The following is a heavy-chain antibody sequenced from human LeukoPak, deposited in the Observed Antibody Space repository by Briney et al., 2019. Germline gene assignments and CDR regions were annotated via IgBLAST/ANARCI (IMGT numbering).Heavy chain of an antibody. V-gene: IGHV3-53*01. J-gene: IGHJ4*02. CDR3: VRSGILTTPYYFDY. CDR2: IYSGGST. Sequence: GGSLRLSCAASGFTVSSNYMSWVRQAPGKGLEWVSVIYSGGSTYYADSVKGRFTISRDNSKNTLYLQMNSLRAEDTAVYFCVRSGILTTPYYFDYWGQGTLVTVSS. CDR1: GFTVSSNY. D-gene: IGHD4-17*01.